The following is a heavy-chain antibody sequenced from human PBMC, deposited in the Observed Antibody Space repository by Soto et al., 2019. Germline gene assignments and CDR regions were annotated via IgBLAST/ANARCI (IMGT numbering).Heavy chain of an antibody. Sequence: PSETLSLTCTVSGGSISSGGYYWSWIRQHPGKGLEWIGYIYYSGSTYYNPSLKSRVTISVDTSKNQFSLKLSSVTAADTAVYYCARGSYSSNFDYWGQGTLVTVSS. J-gene: IGHJ4*02. D-gene: IGHD6-13*01. CDR1: GGSISSGGYY. CDR2: IYYSGST. V-gene: IGHV4-31*03. CDR3: ARGSYSSNFDY.